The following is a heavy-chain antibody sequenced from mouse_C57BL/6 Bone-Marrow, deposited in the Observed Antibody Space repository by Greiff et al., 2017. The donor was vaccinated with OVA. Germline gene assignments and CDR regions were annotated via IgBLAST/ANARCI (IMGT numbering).Heavy chain of an antibody. CDR1: GFTFTDYY. J-gene: IGHJ3*01. V-gene: IGHV7-3*01. CDR3: ASLRSAWFAY. Sequence: EVKLVESGGGLVQPGGSLSLSCAASGFTFTDYYMSWVRQPPGKALEWLGFIRNKANGYTTEYSASVKGRFTISRDNSQSILYLQMNALRAEDSATYYCASLRSAWFAYWGQGTLVTVSA. CDR2: IRNKANGYTT.